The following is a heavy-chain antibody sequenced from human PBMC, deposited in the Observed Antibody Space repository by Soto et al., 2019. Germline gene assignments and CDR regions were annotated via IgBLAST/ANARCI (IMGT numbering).Heavy chain of an antibody. CDR2: IYPTGRT. V-gene: IGHV4-31*03. D-gene: IGHD6-6*01. Sequence: QVQLQEMGPGLVNPSQTLTISCTVSGGSVNSAYWSWIRQLPGKGLEWMGNIYPTGRTFYNPSVKSRVAISIDTSKPLFSLKVRSVTAADTAVYYCARTDAYNSSFFDSWGQGTVVTVSS. J-gene: IGHJ4*02. CDR1: GGSVNSAY. CDR3: ARTDAYNSSFFDS.